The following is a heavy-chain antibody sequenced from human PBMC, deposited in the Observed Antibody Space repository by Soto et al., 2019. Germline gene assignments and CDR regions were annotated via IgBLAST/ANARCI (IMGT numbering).Heavy chain of an antibody. D-gene: IGHD1-26*01. CDR2: ISGYNGNI. CDR3: ARDVSGGTYPWFFAL. V-gene: IGHV1-18*04. J-gene: IGHJ2*01. Sequence: QGQLVQSGAEVKKPGASVNVSCKASGYTSSIYGISWVRQAPGQGLEWMAWISGYNGNIKYAQKFQGRVTVATDTTTTGGYMELWSLRSDDTAVYYCARDVSGGTYPWFFALWGRGTLVTVSS. CDR1: GYTSSIYG.